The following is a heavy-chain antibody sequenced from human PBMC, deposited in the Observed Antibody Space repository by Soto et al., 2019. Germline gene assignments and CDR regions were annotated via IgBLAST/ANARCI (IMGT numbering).Heavy chain of an antibody. CDR3: ATLGGNLGAFDY. Sequence: GGSLRLSCASSGFTFSNAWMSWVRQAPGKGLEWVGRIKSRADGGTADHAAPVKGRFAISRDDSKNTLYLQMNSLKTEDTAVYYCATLGGNLGAFDYWGQGTLVTVSS. CDR2: IKSRADGGTA. CDR1: GFTFSNAW. D-gene: IGHD3-16*01. V-gene: IGHV3-15*01. J-gene: IGHJ4*02.